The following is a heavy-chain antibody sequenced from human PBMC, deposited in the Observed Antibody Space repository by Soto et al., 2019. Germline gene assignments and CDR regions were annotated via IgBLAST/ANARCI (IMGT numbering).Heavy chain of an antibody. V-gene: IGHV3-23*01. CDR3: AKATATGGGAFDI. CDR1: GFICSSYD. Sequence: PGGSLRLSCAASGFICSSYDMSWVRQAPGKGLEWVSTILVDGRTFYVDSVEGRFTISRDSSQNTVYLQMNSLTAGDTALYYCAKATATGGGAFDICGQGTMVTVPS. CDR2: ILVDGRT. J-gene: IGHJ3*02. D-gene: IGHD2-8*02.